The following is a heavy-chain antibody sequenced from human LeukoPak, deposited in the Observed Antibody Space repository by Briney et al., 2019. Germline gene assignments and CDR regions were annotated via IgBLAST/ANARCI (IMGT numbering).Heavy chain of an antibody. CDR2: ISAYNGNT. V-gene: IGHV1-18*01. Sequence: ASVKVSCKASGYTFTSYGISWVRQAPGQGLEWMGWISAYNGNTNYAQKLQGRVTMTTDTSTSTAYMELRSLRSDDTAVYYCARDTSFAYYYDSSADPDAFDIWGQGTMVTVSS. CDR3: ARDTSFAYYYDSSADPDAFDI. D-gene: IGHD3-22*01. CDR1: GYTFTSYG. J-gene: IGHJ3*02.